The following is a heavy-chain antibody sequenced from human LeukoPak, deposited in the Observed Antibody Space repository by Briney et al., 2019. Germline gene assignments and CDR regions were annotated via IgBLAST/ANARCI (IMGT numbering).Heavy chain of an antibody. D-gene: IGHD2-2*01. CDR1: GCTLTELS. Sequence: DSVKVSCKVSGCTLTELSMHWVRQAPGKGLEWMGGFDPEDGETIYAQKFQGRVTMTEDTSTDTAYMELSSLRSEDTAVYYCATYCSSTSCEFDYWGQGTLVTVSS. CDR2: FDPEDGET. CDR3: ATYCSSTSCEFDY. J-gene: IGHJ4*02. V-gene: IGHV1-24*01.